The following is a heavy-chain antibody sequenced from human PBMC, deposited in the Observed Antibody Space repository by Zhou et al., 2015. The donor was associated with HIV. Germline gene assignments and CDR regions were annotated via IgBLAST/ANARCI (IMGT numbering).Heavy chain of an antibody. Sequence: QMQLVQSGAEVKKPGSSVKVSCKASGGSFNTYAISWVRQAPGQGLEWMGGIIPIFGTPNYAQKLQGRVTLTTDTSTSTAYMELRSLRSDDTAVYYCARYCSGGSCYDPDFDYWGQGTLVTVSS. V-gene: IGHV1-69*06. CDR3: ARYCSGGSCYDPDFDY. J-gene: IGHJ4*02. CDR2: IIPIFGTP. D-gene: IGHD2-15*01. CDR1: GGSFNTYA.